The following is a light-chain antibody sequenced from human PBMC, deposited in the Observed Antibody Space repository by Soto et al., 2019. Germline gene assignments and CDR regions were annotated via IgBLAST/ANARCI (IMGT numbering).Light chain of an antibody. CDR3: QQNKDWPGT. Sequence: EIVMTQSPATLSVSPGERATLSCRASQSVSSYLAWYQQKPGQAPRLLIYDASTRATGIPVRFSGSGSGAEFTLTISSLQSEDFGAYYCQQNKDWPGTFGQGTKVDI. CDR2: DAS. J-gene: IGKJ1*01. V-gene: IGKV3-15*01. CDR1: QSVSSY.